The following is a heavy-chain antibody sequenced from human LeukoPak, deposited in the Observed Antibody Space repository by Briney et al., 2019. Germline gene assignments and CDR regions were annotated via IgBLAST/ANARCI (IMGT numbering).Heavy chain of an antibody. J-gene: IGHJ2*01. Sequence: GGSLRPSSAASGLSLSTYDMHWVRQATGEGLEWVSGIGKSGDTYYVDSVKGRFTISRDNAKNTLYLQMNSLRAEDTAVYYCARHPWDVWGRGTLVTVSS. CDR1: GLSLSTYD. CDR2: IGKSGDT. CDR3: ARHPWDV. V-gene: IGHV3-13*04.